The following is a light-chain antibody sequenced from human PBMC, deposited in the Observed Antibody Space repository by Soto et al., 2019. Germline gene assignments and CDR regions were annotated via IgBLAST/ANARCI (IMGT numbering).Light chain of an antibody. CDR2: GAS. Sequence: EIVLTQSPATLSVSPGDRATLSCRASQSVNSNLAWYHLKPGQAPRLLIYGASIRAAGIPARFTGSESGTEFTLSISSLQSEDFAVYYCHQHDAWPWPFGHGPKVEIQ. V-gene: IGKV3-15*01. CDR3: HQHDAWPWP. J-gene: IGKJ1*01. CDR1: QSVNSN.